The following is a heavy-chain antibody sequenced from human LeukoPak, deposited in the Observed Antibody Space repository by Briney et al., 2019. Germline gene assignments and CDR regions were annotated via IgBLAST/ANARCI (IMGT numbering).Heavy chain of an antibody. V-gene: IGHV3-23*01. CDR3: AKDRSGRYYFDY. D-gene: IGHD6-19*01. Sequence: GGSLRLSCAASGFTFSSYAMSWVRQAPGKGLEWVSGLSTSGGSTFYADSVKGRFTISRDNSKNTLYLQMNSLRAEDTAVYYCAKDRSGRYYFDYWGQGTLVTVST. J-gene: IGHJ4*02. CDR2: LSTSGGST. CDR1: GFTFSSYA.